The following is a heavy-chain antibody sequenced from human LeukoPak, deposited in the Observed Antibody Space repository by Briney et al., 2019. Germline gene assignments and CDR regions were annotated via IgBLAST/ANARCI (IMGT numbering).Heavy chain of an antibody. J-gene: IGHJ4*02. CDR2: IVGGGGDT. V-gene: IGHV3-23*01. CDR1: GFMFNNYA. D-gene: IGHD5-12*01. CDR3: AKVVSGYHFDY. Sequence: GGSLRLSCAASGFMFNNYAMSWVRQAPGKGLEWVSAIVGGGGDTYYADPVKGRFTISRDNSKNTLFLQMNSLRAEDTAVYYCAKVVSGYHFDYWGQGTLVTVSS.